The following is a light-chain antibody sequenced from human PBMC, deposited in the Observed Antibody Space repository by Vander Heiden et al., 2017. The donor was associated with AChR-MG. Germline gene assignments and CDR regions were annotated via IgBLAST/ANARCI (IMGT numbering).Light chain of an antibody. CDR3: SSYAGSNNFGVV. V-gene: IGLV2-8*01. CDR2: EVS. CDR1: SSDVGGYNY. Sequence: QSALTQPPSVSGSPGQSVTISCTGTSSDVGGYNYVAWYQQHPGKAPKLMIYEVSKRPSGVPDRFSGSKSGNTASLTVSGRQADDEADYYCSSYAGSNNFGVVFGAGTKLTVL. J-gene: IGLJ2*01.